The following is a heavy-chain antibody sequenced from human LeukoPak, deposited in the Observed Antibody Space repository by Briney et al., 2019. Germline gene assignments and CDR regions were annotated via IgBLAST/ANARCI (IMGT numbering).Heavy chain of an antibody. J-gene: IGHJ5*02. CDR3: ASRRFGEEYNWFDP. CDR2: LYTSGST. V-gene: IGHV4-4*07. D-gene: IGHD3-10*01. Sequence: ASETLSLTCTVSGGSISSYYWSWIRQPAGKGLEWIGRLYTSGSTNYNPSLKSRVTISVDTSKNQFSLKLSSVTAADTAVYYCASRRFGEEYNWFDPWGQGTLVTVSS. CDR1: GGSISSYY.